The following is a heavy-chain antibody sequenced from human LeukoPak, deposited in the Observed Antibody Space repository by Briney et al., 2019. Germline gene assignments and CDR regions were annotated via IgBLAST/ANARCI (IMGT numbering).Heavy chain of an antibody. CDR1: GYTFTSYD. D-gene: IGHD2-8*01. Sequence: ASVKVSCKASGYTFTSYDLNWVRQATGQGLEWMGWMNPNSGNTGYAQKFQGRVTMTRNTSISTAYMELSSLRSEDTAVHYCARGGYCTNGVCYSWYFDLWGRGTLVTVSS. CDR3: ARGGYCTNGVCYSWYFDL. J-gene: IGHJ2*01. V-gene: IGHV1-8*01. CDR2: MNPNSGNT.